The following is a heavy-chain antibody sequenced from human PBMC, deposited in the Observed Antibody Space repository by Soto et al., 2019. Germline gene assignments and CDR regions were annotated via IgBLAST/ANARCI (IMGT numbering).Heavy chain of an antibody. J-gene: IGHJ4*02. CDR1: GFTFSSYA. Sequence: EVQLVESGGGLVQPGGSLRLSCAASGFTFSSYAMHWVRQAPGKGLEYVSAISRNGGSTYYANSVKGRFTISRDNSKNTLYLQMGSLRAEDMAVYYCAREGGYDYSGYYFDYWGQGTLVTVSS. CDR3: AREGGYDYSGYYFDY. V-gene: IGHV3-64*01. CDR2: ISRNGGST. D-gene: IGHD3-22*01.